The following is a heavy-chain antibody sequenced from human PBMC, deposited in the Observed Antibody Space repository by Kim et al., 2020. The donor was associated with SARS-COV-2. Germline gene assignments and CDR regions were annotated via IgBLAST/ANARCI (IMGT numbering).Heavy chain of an antibody. CDR3: ARGPIADV. V-gene: IGHV4-59*09. D-gene: IGHD6-13*01. J-gene: IGHJ6*02. Sequence: SGSTNYNPSLKSRVTISVDTSKNQFSLKLSSVTAADTAVYYCARGPIADVWGQGTTVTVSS. CDR2: SGST.